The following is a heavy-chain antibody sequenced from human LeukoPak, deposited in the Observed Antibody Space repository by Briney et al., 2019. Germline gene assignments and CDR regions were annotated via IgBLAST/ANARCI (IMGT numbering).Heavy chain of an antibody. CDR1: GFTSSSHW. J-gene: IGHJ2*01. CDR2: IKTDRSRT. V-gene: IGHV3-74*01. CDR3: VREDYNDSGWYFDL. Sequence: GGSPRHSCAASGFTSSSHWMHWGSHAPGKGLVWGSRIKTDRSRTSYADSVKGRFTISRDNAKNTLYLQMNSLRAEDTAVYYCVREDYNDSGWYFDLWGRGTLVTVSS. D-gene: IGHD4-17*01.